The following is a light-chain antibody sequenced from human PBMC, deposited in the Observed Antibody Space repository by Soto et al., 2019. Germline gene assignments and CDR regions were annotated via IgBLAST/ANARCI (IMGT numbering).Light chain of an antibody. CDR2: EGS. CDR1: SSDVGYYKF. J-gene: IGLJ1*01. Sequence: QSALTQPASVSGSPGQSITISCTGTSSDVGYYKFVSWCQHHPGKAPKVMIYEGSKRPSGVSNRFSGSKSGNTASLTISGLQAEDEADYYCCSYAGRSTPYVFGTGTKVTVL. CDR3: CSYAGRSTPYV. V-gene: IGLV2-23*01.